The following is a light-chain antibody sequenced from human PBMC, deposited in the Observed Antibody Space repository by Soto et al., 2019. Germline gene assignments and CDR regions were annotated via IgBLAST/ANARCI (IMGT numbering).Light chain of an antibody. CDR2: DAS. CDR1: PSNRRW. V-gene: IGKV1-5*01. J-gene: IGKJ1*01. CDR3: APWSRHYRW. Sequence: PPTLKKYIGASVTLTCRASPSNRRWLAWHQQRPGKAPKLLIYDASSLESGVPSRFSGSGSGTDFTLTISSLLPEHVATYDCAPWSRHYRWFG.